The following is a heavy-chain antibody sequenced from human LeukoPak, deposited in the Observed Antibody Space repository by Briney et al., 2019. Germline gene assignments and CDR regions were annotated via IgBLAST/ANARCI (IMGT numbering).Heavy chain of an antibody. D-gene: IGHD1-1*01. CDR3: VRDVHNWNDHS. CDR2: ITPNSGAT. J-gene: IGHJ4*02. V-gene: IGHV1-2*02. Sequence: ASVKVSCKASGYSFTGYNMHWVRQAPGQGLEWMGWITPNSGATKYAQKFQGRVTLTTDTSINTAFLELIGLTSDDTAVYYCVRDVHNWNDHSWGQGTLVTVSS. CDR1: GYSFTGYN.